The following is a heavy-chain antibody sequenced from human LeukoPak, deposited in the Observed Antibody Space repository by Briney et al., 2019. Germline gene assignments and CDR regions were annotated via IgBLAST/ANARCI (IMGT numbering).Heavy chain of an antibody. CDR3: AQSKHIAAAGQDALDI. D-gene: IGHD6-13*01. CDR1: GFTFSSYS. Sequence: GGSLRLSCAASGFTFSSYSMNWVRQAPGKGLEWVSSISSSSNYIYYADSVKGRFTISRDNAKNSLYLQMNSLRAEDTAVYYCAQSKHIAAAGQDALDIWGQGTMVTVSS. CDR2: ISSSSNYI. V-gene: IGHV3-21*01. J-gene: IGHJ3*02.